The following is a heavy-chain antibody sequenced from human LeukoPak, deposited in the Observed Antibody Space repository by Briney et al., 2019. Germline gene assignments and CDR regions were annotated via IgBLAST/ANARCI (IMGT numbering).Heavy chain of an antibody. D-gene: IGHD6-19*01. J-gene: IGHJ4*02. CDR1: GYTLTELS. V-gene: IGHV1-24*01. Sequence: GASVKVSCKVSGYTLTELSMHWVRQAPGKGLEWRGGFDPEDGETIYAQKFQGRVTMTEDTSTDTAYIELSSLRSEDTAVYYCATSSSGWSSYYFDYWGQGTLVTVSS. CDR3: ATSSSGWSSYYFDY. CDR2: FDPEDGET.